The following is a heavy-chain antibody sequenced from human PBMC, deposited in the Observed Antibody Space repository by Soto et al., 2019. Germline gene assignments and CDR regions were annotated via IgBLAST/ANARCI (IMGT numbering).Heavy chain of an antibody. D-gene: IGHD2-15*01. CDR1: GGSISSGDYY. V-gene: IGHV4-30-4*01. Sequence: PSETLSLTCTVSGGSISSGDYYGSWIRQPPGKGLEWIGYIYYSGSTYYNPSLKSRVTISVDTSKNQFSLKLSSVTAADTAVYYCASRYCSGGSCYSAGNWFDPWGQGTLVTVSS. CDR3: ASRYCSGGSCYSAGNWFDP. J-gene: IGHJ5*02. CDR2: IYYSGST.